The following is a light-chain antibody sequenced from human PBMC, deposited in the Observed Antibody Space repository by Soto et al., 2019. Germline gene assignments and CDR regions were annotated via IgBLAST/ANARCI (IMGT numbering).Light chain of an antibody. Sequence: HSALTQPPSASGSPLQSVTISCTGTSSDVGGYNYVSWYQQHPGKAPKLMIYEVSKRPSGVPDRFSGSKSGNTASLTVSGLQAEDEADYYCTSSEGSNNFFYVFGTGTKVTVL. CDR3: TSSEGSNNFFYV. CDR1: SSDVGGYNY. CDR2: EVS. J-gene: IGLJ1*01. V-gene: IGLV2-8*01.